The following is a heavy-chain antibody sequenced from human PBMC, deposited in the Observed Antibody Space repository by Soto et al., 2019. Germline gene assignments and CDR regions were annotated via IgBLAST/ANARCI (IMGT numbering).Heavy chain of an antibody. J-gene: IGHJ5*02. CDR1: GFSLSTSGMR. Sequence: SGPRLVNPTQTLTLTCTFSGFSLSTSGMRVSWIRQPPGKALEWLARIDWDDDKLYSTSLKTRLTISKDTSKNQVVLTMTNMDPVDTATYYCARSIVAAGNRWFDPWGQGTLVTVSS. CDR2: IDWDDDK. CDR3: ARSIVAAGNRWFDP. V-gene: IGHV2-70*04. D-gene: IGHD6-13*01.